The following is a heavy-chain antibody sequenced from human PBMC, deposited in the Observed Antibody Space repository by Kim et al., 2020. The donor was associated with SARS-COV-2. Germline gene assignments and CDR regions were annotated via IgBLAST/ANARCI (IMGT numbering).Heavy chain of an antibody. CDR3: ASAGIMITFGGFRGYYGMDV. CDR2: IYYSGST. Sequence: SETLSLTCTVSGGSISSSSYYWGWIRQPPGKGLEWIGSIYYSGSTYYNPSLKSRVTISVDTSKNQFYLKLSSVTAADTAVYYCASAGIMITFGGFRGYYGMDVWGQGTTVTVSS. D-gene: IGHD3-16*01. CDR1: GGSISSSSYY. J-gene: IGHJ6*02. V-gene: IGHV4-39*07.